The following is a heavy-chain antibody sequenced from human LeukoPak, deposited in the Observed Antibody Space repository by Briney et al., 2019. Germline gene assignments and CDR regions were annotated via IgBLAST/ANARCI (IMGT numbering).Heavy chain of an antibody. J-gene: IGHJ4*02. CDR1: GFTFSSYG. Sequence: GGSLRLSCAASGFTFSSYGMSWVRQAPGKGLEWVSGISGSDGSTNYADSVKGRFTISRENSKNTLYLQMNSLRAEDTAVYYCARDIRGLFSAPDYWGQGTLVTVSS. D-gene: IGHD2-8*02. CDR3: ARDIRGLFSAPDY. V-gene: IGHV3-23*01. CDR2: ISGSDGST.